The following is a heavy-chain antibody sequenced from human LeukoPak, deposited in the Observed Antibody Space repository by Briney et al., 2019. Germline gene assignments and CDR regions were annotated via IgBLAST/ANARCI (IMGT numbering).Heavy chain of an antibody. J-gene: IGHJ4*02. CDR2: IIPIFGTA. V-gene: IGHV1-69*05. CDR3: ARDRGGYDPFDY. D-gene: IGHD5-12*01. Sequence: SVKVSCKASGGTFSSYAISWVRQAPGQGLEWMGRIIPIFGTANYAQKFQGRVTITTDESTSTAYMGLSSLRSEDTAVYYCARDRGGYDPFDYWGQGTLVTVSS. CDR1: GGTFSSYA.